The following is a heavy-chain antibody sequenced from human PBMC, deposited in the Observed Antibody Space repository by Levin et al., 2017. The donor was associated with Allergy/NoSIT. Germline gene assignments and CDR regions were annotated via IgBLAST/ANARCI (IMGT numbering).Heavy chain of an antibody. J-gene: IGHJ6*02. CDR3: ARDRNWNYEIFYYAMDV. CDR1: GFTFRSYS. V-gene: IGHV3-48*01. D-gene: IGHD1-7*01. Sequence: QAGGSLRLSCAASGFTFRSYSMHWVRQAPGRGLEWISYISSSSNTKYYADSVKGRFTISRDNAKNSLFLQMNSLRVEDTAVYYCARDRNWNYEIFYYAMDVWGQGTMVTVSS. CDR2: ISSSSNTK.